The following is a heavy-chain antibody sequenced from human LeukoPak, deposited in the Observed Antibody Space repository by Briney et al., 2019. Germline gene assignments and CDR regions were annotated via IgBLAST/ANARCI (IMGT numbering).Heavy chain of an antibody. J-gene: IGHJ4*02. D-gene: IGHD3-3*01. CDR2: ISAYNGNT. Sequence: ASVKVSWTASGYTFTSYGISWVRQAPGQGLEWMGWISAYNGNTNYAQKLQGRVTMTTDTSTSTAYMELRSLRSDDTAVYYCARGGVTIFGAVTTIDYWGQGTLVTVSS. CDR3: ARGGVTIFGAVTTIDY. CDR1: GYTFTSYG. V-gene: IGHV1-18*01.